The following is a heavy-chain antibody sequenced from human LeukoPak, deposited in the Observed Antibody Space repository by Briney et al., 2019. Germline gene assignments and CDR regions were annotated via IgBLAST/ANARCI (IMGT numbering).Heavy chain of an antibody. D-gene: IGHD5-12*01. CDR2: INAGNGIT. J-gene: IGHJ4*02. CDR3: AREAYLIRYSGYDPIDY. Sequence: GASVKVSCKASGYTFTTYAMHWVRQAPGQRLEWMGWINAGNGITYYSQKFQGRVTITRDTSANTAYMELSSLRSEDTAVYYCAREAYLIRYSGYDPIDYWGQGTLVTVSS. CDR1: GYTFTTYA. V-gene: IGHV1-3*01.